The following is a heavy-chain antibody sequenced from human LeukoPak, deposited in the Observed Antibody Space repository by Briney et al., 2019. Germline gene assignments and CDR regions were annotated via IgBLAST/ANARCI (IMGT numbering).Heavy chain of an antibody. D-gene: IGHD6-19*01. CDR3: AKDGYSSGWFYADISAFDI. J-gene: IGHJ3*02. Sequence: PGGSLRLSCAASGFTFSSYGMHWVRQAPGKGLEWVAVISYDGSNKYYADSVKGRFTISRDNSKNTLYPQMNSLRAEDTAVYYCAKDGYSSGWFYADISAFDIWGQGTMVTVSS. CDR1: GFTFSSYG. V-gene: IGHV3-30*18. CDR2: ISYDGSNK.